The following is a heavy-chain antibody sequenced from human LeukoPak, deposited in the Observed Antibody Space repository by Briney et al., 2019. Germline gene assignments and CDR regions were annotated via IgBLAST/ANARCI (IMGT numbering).Heavy chain of an antibody. Sequence: SGGSLRLSCAASGFTFSSYAMSWVRQAPGKGLEWVSAISGSGGSTYYADSVKGRFTISRDNSKNTLYLQMNSLRAEDTAVYYCAKHPINYYDSSGYYSHFDYWGQGTLVTVSS. J-gene: IGHJ4*02. CDR2: ISGSGGST. V-gene: IGHV3-23*01. CDR3: AKHPINYYDSSGYYSHFDY. D-gene: IGHD3-22*01. CDR1: GFTFSSYA.